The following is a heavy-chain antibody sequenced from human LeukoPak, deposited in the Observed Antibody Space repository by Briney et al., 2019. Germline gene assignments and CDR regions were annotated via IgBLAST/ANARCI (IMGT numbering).Heavy chain of an antibody. CDR1: GFRFSSDA. J-gene: IGHJ5*02. V-gene: IGHV3-23*01. CDR2: ISGSGDIT. D-gene: IGHD6-13*01. CDR3: ARGLGDSSNWYWFDP. Sequence: GGSLRLSCAASGFRFSSDALTWVRQAPGKGLEWVSGISGSGDITYYVDSVKGRFIISRDNAKNTMCLQMNSLRAEDTAIYYCARGLGDSSNWYWFDPWGQGTLVTVSS.